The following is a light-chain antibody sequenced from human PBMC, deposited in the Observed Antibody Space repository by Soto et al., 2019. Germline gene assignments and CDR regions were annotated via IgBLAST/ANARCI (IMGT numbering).Light chain of an antibody. CDR3: AVWDDSLRGWV. CDR1: FSNIGSNY. Sequence: QSVLTQPPSASGTPGQRVTISCSGRFSNIGSNYVYWYQQLPGPAPKLLIFTNDQRTSGVPGRFSGSKSGTSASLAISGLRSEDEADYYCAVWDDSLRGWVFGGGTKLTVL. CDR2: TND. J-gene: IGLJ3*02. V-gene: IGLV1-47*02.